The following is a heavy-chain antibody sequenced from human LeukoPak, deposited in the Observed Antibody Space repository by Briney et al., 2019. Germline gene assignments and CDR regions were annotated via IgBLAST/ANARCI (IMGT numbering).Heavy chain of an antibody. J-gene: IGHJ4*02. Sequence: PSETLSLTCTVSGGSISSGGYYWSWVRQHPGVGLEWIGNIYYNGSTYYNPSLKSRVTISVDTSKNQFSLRLSSMTAADTAVYYCARGYSGYTSPLDYWGQGTLVTVSS. CDR1: GGSISSGGYY. CDR3: ARGYSGYTSPLDY. D-gene: IGHD5-12*01. CDR2: IYYNGST. V-gene: IGHV4-31*03.